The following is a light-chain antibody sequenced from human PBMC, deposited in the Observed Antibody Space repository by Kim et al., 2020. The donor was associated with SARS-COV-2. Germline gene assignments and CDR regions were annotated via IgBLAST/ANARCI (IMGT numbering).Light chain of an antibody. J-gene: IGLJ2*01. Sequence: SYELTQPPSVFVSPGQTAIITCSGDRLGDKYVCWYQQKPGQSPVVVIYRDNKRPSGTPERFSGSNSGNTATLTISGTEAMDEADYYCQVWDSDSEIFGGGTKLTDL. V-gene: IGLV3-1*01. CDR1: RLGDKY. CDR3: QVWDSDSEI. CDR2: RDN.